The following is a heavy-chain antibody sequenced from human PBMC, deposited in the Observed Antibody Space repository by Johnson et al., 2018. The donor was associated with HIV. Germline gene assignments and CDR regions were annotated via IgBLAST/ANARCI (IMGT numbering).Heavy chain of an antibody. D-gene: IGHD2-15*01. CDR1: GFTFSSYD. J-gene: IGHJ3*02. CDR2: IGTAGDT. Sequence: VQLVESGGGLVQRGGSLRFSCAASGFTFSSYDMHWVRQATGKGLEWVSGIGTAGDTYYPGSVKGRFTISRENAKNSLYLQMNSLRAGDTALYYCARAVCRGGRCYSHDAFDIWGQGTMVTVSS. V-gene: IGHV3-13*01. CDR3: ARAVCRGGRCYSHDAFDI.